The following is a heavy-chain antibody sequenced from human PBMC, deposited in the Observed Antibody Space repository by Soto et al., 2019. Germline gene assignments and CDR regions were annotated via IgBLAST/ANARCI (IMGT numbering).Heavy chain of an antibody. D-gene: IGHD6-6*01. CDR2: INPNGGST. V-gene: IGHV1-46*03. CDR1: GYIFTNFY. J-gene: IGHJ4*02. CDR3: TTGLASGDY. Sequence: QVQLVQPGAEVKKPGASVKFSCKASGYIFTNFYIHWVRQAPGQGLEWIGIINPNGGSTNYAQNCQGRVTMTRDTSTSTVYMDLSSLRSEDTAVYYCTTGLASGDYWGQGTLITVSS.